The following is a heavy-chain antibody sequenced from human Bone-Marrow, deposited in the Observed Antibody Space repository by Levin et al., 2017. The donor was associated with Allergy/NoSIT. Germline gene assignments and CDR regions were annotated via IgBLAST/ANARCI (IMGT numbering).Heavy chain of an antibody. Sequence: GGSLRLSCAASGFTFSSYAMSWVRQAPGKGLEWVAAISSGGGTTHYADSVKGRFTISRDNSKNMLYLQVIGLRAEDTAIYYCAKCLFPSDGSVWVLHFQHWGQGTLLSVSS. J-gene: IGHJ1*01. D-gene: IGHD6-19*01. V-gene: IGHV3-23*01. CDR1: GFTFSSYA. CDR3: AKCLFPSDGSVWVLHFQH. CDR2: ISSGGGTT.